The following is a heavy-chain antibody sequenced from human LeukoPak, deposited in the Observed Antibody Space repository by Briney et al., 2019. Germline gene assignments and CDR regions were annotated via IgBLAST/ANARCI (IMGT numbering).Heavy chain of an antibody. CDR3: ASGRTDIVVVPATLRNYYFDY. V-gene: IGHV1-69*06. CDR1: GGTFSSYD. D-gene: IGHD2-2*01. CDR2: IMPMFGTA. J-gene: IGHJ4*02. Sequence: GASAKVSCKASGGTFSSYDISWVRQAPGQGLEWMGGIMPMFGTANYAQKFQGRVTITADKSTSTAYMELSSLRSEDTAVYYCASGRTDIVVVPATLRNYYFDYWGQGTLVTVSS.